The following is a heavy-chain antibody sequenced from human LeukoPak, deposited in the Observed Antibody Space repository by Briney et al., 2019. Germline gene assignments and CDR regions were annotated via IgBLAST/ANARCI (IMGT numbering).Heavy chain of an antibody. Sequence: ASVKVSCKASGYTFTSYYIHWVRQAPGQGLEWMGIINPSGGSTTYAQKFQGRVTMTRDTSTSTVYMELNSLRFEDTAIYYCAGGGPYVDYRFDYWGQGTLVTVSS. V-gene: IGHV1-46*01. CDR3: AGGGPYVDYRFDY. D-gene: IGHD4-17*01. CDR2: INPSGGST. CDR1: GYTFTSYY. J-gene: IGHJ4*02.